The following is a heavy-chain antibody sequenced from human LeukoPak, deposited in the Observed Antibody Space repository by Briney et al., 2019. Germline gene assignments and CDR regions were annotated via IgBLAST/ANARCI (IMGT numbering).Heavy chain of an antibody. J-gene: IGHJ3*02. CDR3: ARVSHSGSLDMHFDI. D-gene: IGHD1-26*01. Sequence: GSLRLSCAASGFTFSDFYMTWIRQAPGKGLEWISYITSAGSTYYAGSVKGRFTISRDNSKNTLYLQMDSLRAEDTAVYYCARVSHSGSLDMHFDIWGQGTMVTVSS. CDR1: GFTFSDFY. CDR2: ITSAGST. V-gene: IGHV3-11*01.